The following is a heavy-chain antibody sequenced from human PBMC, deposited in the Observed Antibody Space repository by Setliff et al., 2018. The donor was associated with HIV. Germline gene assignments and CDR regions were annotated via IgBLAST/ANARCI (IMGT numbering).Heavy chain of an antibody. CDR2: IYNSGST. Sequence: SETLSLTCNVSGGSISSGGFYWNWIRQHPGKGLEWIGYIYNSGSTYYSPSLQSRLTISVDTSKNQLSPKLTSVTAADTAVYYCARLTYYYDTSGPAAAFDIWGQGTMVTVSS. V-gene: IGHV4-31*03. J-gene: IGHJ3*02. CDR1: GGSISSGGFY. D-gene: IGHD3-22*01. CDR3: ARLTYYYDTSGPAAAFDI.